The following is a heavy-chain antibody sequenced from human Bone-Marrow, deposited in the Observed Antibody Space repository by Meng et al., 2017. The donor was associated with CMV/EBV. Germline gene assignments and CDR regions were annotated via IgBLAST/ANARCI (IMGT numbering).Heavy chain of an antibody. J-gene: IGHJ4*02. CDR1: GFTFSSYG. CDR2: IRYDGSNK. Sequence: GESLKISCAASGFTFSSYGMHWVRQAPGKGLEWVAFIRYDGSNKYYADSVKGRFTISRDNSKNTLYLQMNSLRAEDTAVYYCAKGRFTMVRGVLDYWGQGTLVTVPS. D-gene: IGHD3-10*01. V-gene: IGHV3-30*02. CDR3: AKGRFTMVRGVLDY.